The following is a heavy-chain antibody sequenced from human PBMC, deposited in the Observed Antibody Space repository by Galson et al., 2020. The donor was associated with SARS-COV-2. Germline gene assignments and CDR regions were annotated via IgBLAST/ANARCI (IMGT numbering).Heavy chain of an antibody. CDR1: GYSIRSGYY. CDR2: IYNSGTT. CDR3: ARILDD. J-gene: IGHJ4*02. Sequence: SETLSPTCTVSGYSIRSGYYWGWIRQPPGKGIEFIGSIYNSGTTYYNPSLRSRVTISVDTSQNQFSLKLTSVTAADTAVYYCARILDDWGQGTLVTVSS. V-gene: IGHV4-38-2*02.